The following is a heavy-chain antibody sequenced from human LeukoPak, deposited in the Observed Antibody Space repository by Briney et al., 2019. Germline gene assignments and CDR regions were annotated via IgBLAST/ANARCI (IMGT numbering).Heavy chain of an antibody. CDR2: VNCNTGAT. CDR1: VYTFTDYY. J-gene: IGHJ4*02. D-gene: IGHD3-22*01. CDR3: ARQPGGYSYFFDH. Sequence: ASVKVSCKASVYTFTDYYVHWVRQAPGQGLEWMGWVNCNTGATNYAQKFQGRVTMTRDTSIGTAYMDLSRLTSDDTAVYYCARQPGGYSYFFDHWGQGTLVTVSS. V-gene: IGHV1-2*02.